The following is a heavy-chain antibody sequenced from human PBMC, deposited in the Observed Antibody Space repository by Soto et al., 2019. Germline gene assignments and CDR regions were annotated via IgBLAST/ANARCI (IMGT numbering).Heavy chain of an antibody. CDR2: IIPIFGTA. Sequence: QVQLVQSGAEVKKPGSSVKVSCKASGGTFSSYAISWVRQAPGQGLEWMGGIIPIFGTANYAQKFQGRVTITADESTSTAYMELRSLRSEDTAVYYCARAPLDCSGGSCYAYYFDYWGQGTLVTVSS. J-gene: IGHJ4*02. V-gene: IGHV1-69*12. D-gene: IGHD2-15*01. CDR3: ARAPLDCSGGSCYAYYFDY. CDR1: GGTFSSYA.